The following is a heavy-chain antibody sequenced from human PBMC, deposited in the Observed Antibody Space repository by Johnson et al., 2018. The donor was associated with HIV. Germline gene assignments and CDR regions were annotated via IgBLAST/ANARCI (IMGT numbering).Heavy chain of an antibody. V-gene: IGHV3-9*01. CDR1: GFTFSSYA. CDR2: ISWNSGSI. J-gene: IGHJ3*02. D-gene: IGHD2-21*01. CDR3: AKDIWDRAYCGGDCYILSAFDI. Sequence: VQLVESGGGLVQPGGSLRLSCAASGFTFSSYAMSWVRHAPGKGLEWVSAISWNSGSIGYADSVKGRITISRDNAKNSLYLQMNSLRAEDTALYYCAKDIWDRAYCGGDCYILSAFDIWGQGTMVTVSS.